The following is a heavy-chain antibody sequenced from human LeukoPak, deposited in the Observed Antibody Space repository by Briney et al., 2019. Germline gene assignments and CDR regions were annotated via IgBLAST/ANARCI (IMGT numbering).Heavy chain of an antibody. CDR2: ISAYNGNT. CDR3: ARGGGTHEYSNSSKHFDY. J-gene: IGHJ4*02. Sequence: ASVKVSCKASGYTFTSYGISWVRQAPGQGLEWMGWISAYNGNTNYAQKLQGRVTMTTDTSTSTAYMELRSLRSDDTAVYYCARGGGTHEYSNSSKHFDYWGQGTLVTVSS. D-gene: IGHD6-6*01. CDR1: GYTFTSYG. V-gene: IGHV1-18*01.